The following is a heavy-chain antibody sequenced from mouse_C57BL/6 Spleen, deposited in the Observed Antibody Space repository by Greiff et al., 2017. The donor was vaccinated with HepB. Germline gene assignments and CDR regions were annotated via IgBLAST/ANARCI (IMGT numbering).Heavy chain of an antibody. D-gene: IGHD1-1*01. Sequence: EVQRVESGGGLVKPGGSLKPSCAASGFTFSDHGMHRVRQAPEKGLEWFAYISSGSSTIYYAETVKGRFTISRDNAKSTLFLQMTGLRSEDTAMYYCARWGDYSSYFDCWGQGGTRTVPA. CDR2: ISSGSSTI. J-gene: IGHJ2*01. V-gene: IGHV5-17*01. CDR1: GFTFSDHG. CDR3: ARWGDYSSYFDC.